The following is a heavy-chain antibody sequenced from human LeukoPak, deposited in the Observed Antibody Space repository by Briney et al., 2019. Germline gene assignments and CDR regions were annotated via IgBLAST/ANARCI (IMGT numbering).Heavy chain of an antibody. D-gene: IGHD3-16*01. J-gene: IGHJ3*02. CDR1: GFTFSSYW. CDR3: AREITWEVIPI. V-gene: IGHV3-7*01. CDR2: IKQDGSEK. Sequence: GGSLRLSCAASGFTFSSYWMSWVRQAPGKGLEWVANIKQDGSEKYYVDSVKGRFTISRDNAKNSLCLQMNSLRAGDTAVYYCAREITWEVIPIWGQGTMVTVSS.